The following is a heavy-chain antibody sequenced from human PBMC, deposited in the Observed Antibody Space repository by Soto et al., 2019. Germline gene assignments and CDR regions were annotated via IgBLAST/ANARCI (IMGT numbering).Heavy chain of an antibody. D-gene: IGHD3-22*01. Sequence: GGSLRLSCAASGFTFSSYSMNWVRQAPGKGLEWVSSISSSSSYIYYADSVKGRFTISRDNAKNSLYLQMNSLRAEDTAVYYCARDRSSNYYDSSGPTWFVPWGQGTLVTVSS. CDR3: ARDRSSNYYDSSGPTWFVP. J-gene: IGHJ5*02. CDR2: ISSSSSYI. CDR1: GFTFSSYS. V-gene: IGHV3-21*01.